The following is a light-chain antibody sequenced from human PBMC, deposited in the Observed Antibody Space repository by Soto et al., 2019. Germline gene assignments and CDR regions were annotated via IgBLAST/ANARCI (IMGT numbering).Light chain of an antibody. CDR2: VVS. Sequence: QSVLTQPASVSGSPGQSITISCTGTSSDVGSYNLVSWYQQHPGKAPKLMIYVVSKRPSGVSNRFSGSKSGNTASLTISGLQAEDEADYYCCSYAGSSTLVFGGGTQLTVL. V-gene: IGLV2-23*02. CDR3: CSYAGSSTLV. J-gene: IGLJ2*01. CDR1: SSDVGSYNL.